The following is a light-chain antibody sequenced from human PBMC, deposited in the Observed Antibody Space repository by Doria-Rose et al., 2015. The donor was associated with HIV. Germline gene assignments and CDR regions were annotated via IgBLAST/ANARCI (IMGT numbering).Light chain of an antibody. CDR1: QSLLYTSKNY. Sequence: QSPESLGMSLGERATLNCKSNQSLLYTSKNYLAWYQQKPGQPPKLLIYWASTRQSGVPARFSGSGSGTDFTLTISSLEAEDVAVYHCQQYYDTPSFGPGTTVDIK. V-gene: IGKV4-1*01. J-gene: IGKJ3*01. CDR2: WAS. CDR3: QQYYDTPS.